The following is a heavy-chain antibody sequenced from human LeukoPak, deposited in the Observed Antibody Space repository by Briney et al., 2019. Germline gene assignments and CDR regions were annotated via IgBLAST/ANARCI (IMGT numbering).Heavy chain of an antibody. CDR2: ISYDGSNK. CDR1: GFTFSTYA. CDR3: ARDTAMVEHYFDN. J-gene: IGHJ4*02. Sequence: PGGSLRLSCAASGFTFSTYALHWVRQAPGKGLDWVAVISYDGSNKYYADSVKGRFTISRDNSKNTLYLQMNSLRAEDTAVYYCARDTAMVEHYFDNWGQGTLVTVSS. V-gene: IGHV3-30-3*01. D-gene: IGHD5-18*01.